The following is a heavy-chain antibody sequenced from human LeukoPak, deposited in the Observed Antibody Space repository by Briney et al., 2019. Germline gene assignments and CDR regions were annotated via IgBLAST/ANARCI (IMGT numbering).Heavy chain of an antibody. Sequence: SDTLSLTCALYRGSFSGYYWSGIRQPAGKGRDWIGEINHIGSTNYNPPLKSRVTISVDTSKNQFSLKLSSVTAADTAVYYCARGTYYYGSGSLADYWGQGTLVTVS. D-gene: IGHD3-10*01. CDR3: ARGTYYYGSGSLADY. CDR1: RGSFSGYY. V-gene: IGHV4-34*01. CDR2: INHIGST. J-gene: IGHJ4*02.